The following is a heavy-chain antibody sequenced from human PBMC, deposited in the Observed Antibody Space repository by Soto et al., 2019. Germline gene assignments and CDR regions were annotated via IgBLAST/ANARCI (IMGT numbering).Heavy chain of an antibody. Sequence: QVHLVQSGAEVKKPGASVKVSCKASGYTFTTYGISWVRQAPGQGLEWMGWISAYNGNTNYAQKFQGRVTVTTATSTSTAYMELRSLRSDDTAVYYCARLHSYFYSMDVWGKGTTVTVSS. CDR2: ISAYNGNT. J-gene: IGHJ6*03. D-gene: IGHD4-4*01. V-gene: IGHV1-18*01. CDR3: ARLHSYFYSMDV. CDR1: GYTFTTYG.